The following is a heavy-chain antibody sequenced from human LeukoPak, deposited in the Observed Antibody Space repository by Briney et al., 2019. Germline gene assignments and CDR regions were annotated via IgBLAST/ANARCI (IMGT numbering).Heavy chain of an antibody. CDR2: ISSGSSYI. V-gene: IGHV3-21*01. Sequence: GGSLRLSCAASGFTFSSYSMNWVRQAPGKGLEWVSSISSGSSYIYYADSVKGRFTISRDNAKNSLYLQMNSLRAEDTAVYYCARDKDVYDFWSGYSYYMDVWGKGTTVTVSS. CDR3: ARDKDVYDFWSGYSYYMDV. CDR1: GFTFSSYS. D-gene: IGHD3-3*01. J-gene: IGHJ6*03.